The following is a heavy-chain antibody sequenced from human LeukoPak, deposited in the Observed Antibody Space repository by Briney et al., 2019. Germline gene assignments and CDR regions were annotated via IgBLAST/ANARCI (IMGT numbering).Heavy chain of an antibody. D-gene: IGHD3-22*01. CDR1: GFSLTTRAVG. Sequence: SGPSLVKPTQTLTLTCAFSGFSLTTRAVGVGWIRQPPGKALEWLALIYWDDDKRYRPSLKSRLTITKDTSKKQVVLTVTNLDPVDTATYYCARLAYYDNSGSSRPFDIWGQGTRVTVSS. CDR2: IYWDDDK. CDR3: ARLAYYDNSGSSRPFDI. J-gene: IGHJ3*02. V-gene: IGHV2-5*02.